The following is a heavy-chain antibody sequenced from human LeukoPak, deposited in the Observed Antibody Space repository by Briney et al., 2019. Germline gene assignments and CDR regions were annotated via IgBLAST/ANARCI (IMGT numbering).Heavy chain of an antibody. J-gene: IGHJ4*02. CDR1: GFTFDDYG. Sequence: GGPLRLSCAASGFTFDDYGMSGVREAPGKGLEWVSGISWNGASTGYGDSVKGRFTISRDNAKNSLYLQMNSLRADDTALYLCARVSGGSYYGDFDYWGQGTLVTVSS. V-gene: IGHV3-20*01. CDR3: ARVSGGSYYGDFDY. D-gene: IGHD1-26*01. CDR2: ISWNGAST.